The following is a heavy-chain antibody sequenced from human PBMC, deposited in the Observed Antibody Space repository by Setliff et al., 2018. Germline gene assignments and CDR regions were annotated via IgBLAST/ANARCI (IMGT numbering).Heavy chain of an antibody. CDR3: AAVGIDAGGGWFDP. J-gene: IGHJ5*02. CDR1: GGFIRDYY. D-gene: IGHD1-26*01. CDR2: IYYRGTT. V-gene: IGHV4-59*01. Sequence: PSETLSLTCTVSGGFIRDYYWNWIRQSPGKGLEWIGYIYYRGTTNYNSSFKSRVTISIDMSKNQFSLKLSSATAADTAVYFCAAVGIDAGGGWFDPWGHGIPVTVSS.